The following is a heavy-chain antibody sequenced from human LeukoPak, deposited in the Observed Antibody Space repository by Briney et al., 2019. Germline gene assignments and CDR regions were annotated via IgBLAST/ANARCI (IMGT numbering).Heavy chain of an antibody. D-gene: IGHD4-17*01. CDR2: ISAYNGNT. V-gene: IGHV1-18*01. J-gene: IGHJ4*02. CDR1: GYTFTSYG. CDR3: ARTMTTMTTHGELDF. Sequence: ASVKVSCKASGYTFTSYGISWVRQAPGQGLEWMGWISAYNGNTNYAQKLQDRVTMTTDTSTSTAYMELRSLTSDDTAVYYCARTMTTMTTHGELDFWGQGILVTVSS.